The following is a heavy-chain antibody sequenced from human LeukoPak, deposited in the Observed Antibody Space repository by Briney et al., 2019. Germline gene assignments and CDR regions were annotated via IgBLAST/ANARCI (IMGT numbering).Heavy chain of an antibody. V-gene: IGHV3-30-3*01. D-gene: IGHD3-10*01. CDR3: ARGGYNLRGYPSYGMDV. J-gene: IGHJ6*02. CDR1: GFTFSSYA. CDR2: ISYDGSNK. Sequence: GGSLRLSCAASGFTFSSYAMHWVRQAPGKGLEWVAVISYDGSNKYYADSVKGRFTISRDNSKNTLYLQMNSLRAEDTAVYYCARGGYNLRGYPSYGMDVWGQGTTVTVSS.